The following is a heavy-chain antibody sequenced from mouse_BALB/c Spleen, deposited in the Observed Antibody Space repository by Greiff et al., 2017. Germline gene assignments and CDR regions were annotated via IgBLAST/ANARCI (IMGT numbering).Heavy chain of an antibody. CDR3: ARGRGKGTWFAY. V-gene: IGHV5-6-5*01. CDR2: ISSGGST. CDR1: GFTFSSYA. J-gene: IGHJ3*01. Sequence: EVKLMESGGGLVKPGGSLKLSCAASGFTFSSYAMSWVRQTPEKRLEWVASISSGGSTYYPDSVKGRFTISRDNARNILYLQMSSLRSEDTAMYYCARGRGKGTWFAYWGQGTLVTVSA. D-gene: IGHD3-3*01.